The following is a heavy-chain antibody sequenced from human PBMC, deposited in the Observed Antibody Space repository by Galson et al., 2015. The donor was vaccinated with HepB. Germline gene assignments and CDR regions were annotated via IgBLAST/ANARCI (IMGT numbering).Heavy chain of an antibody. CDR2: VDPEDGET. V-gene: IGHV1-69-2*01. D-gene: IGHD6-13*01. CDR3: ATDAIAAAGTWFDY. Sequence: VKVSCKVSGYTFTDYYMHWVQQAPGKGLEWMGLVDPEDGETIYAEKFQGRVTITADTSTDTAYMELSSLRSEDTAVYYCATDAIAAAGTWFDYWGQGTLVTVSS. J-gene: IGHJ4*02. CDR1: GYTFTDYY.